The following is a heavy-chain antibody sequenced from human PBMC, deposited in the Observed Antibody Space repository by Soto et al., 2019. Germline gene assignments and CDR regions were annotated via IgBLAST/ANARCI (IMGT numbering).Heavy chain of an antibody. CDR3: ARLGGYYQAFDS. Sequence: SETLSLTCTVSGGSISSYYWSWIRQPPGKGLEWIGYIYYTGTTKYNPSLKSRVTISVDSSKNQFSLKLDSVTAADTAVYYCARLGGYYQAFDSWGQGTLVTVSS. V-gene: IGHV4-59*08. J-gene: IGHJ4*02. D-gene: IGHD3-22*01. CDR2: IYYTGTT. CDR1: GGSISSYY.